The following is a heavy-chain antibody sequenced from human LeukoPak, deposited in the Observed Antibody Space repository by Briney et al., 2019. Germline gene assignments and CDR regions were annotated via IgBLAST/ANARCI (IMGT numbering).Heavy chain of an antibody. Sequence: GGSLRLSCAASGFTFSSYSMNWVRQAPGKGLEWVSSISSSSSYIYYADLVKGRFTISRDNAKNSLYLQMNSLRAEDTAVYYCARDWQYCGGDCYSIDAFDIWGQGTMVTVSS. J-gene: IGHJ3*02. D-gene: IGHD2-21*02. CDR1: GFTFSSYS. CDR2: ISSSSSYI. V-gene: IGHV3-21*01. CDR3: ARDWQYCGGDCYSIDAFDI.